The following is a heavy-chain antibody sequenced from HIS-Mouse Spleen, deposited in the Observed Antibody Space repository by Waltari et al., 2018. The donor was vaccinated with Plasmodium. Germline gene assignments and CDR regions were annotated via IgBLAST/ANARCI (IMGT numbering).Heavy chain of an antibody. Sequence: QVTLRESGPALVKPTQTLTLTCTFSGFSISTSGTCVSWIRQPPGKALEWLARIDWDDDKSYSTSLKTRLTISKDTSKNQVVLTMTNMDPVDTATYYCARHKKRGQLVRGYFDYWGQGTLVTVSS. D-gene: IGHD6-6*01. CDR2: IDWDDDK. V-gene: IGHV2-70*15. CDR1: GFSISTSGTC. J-gene: IGHJ4*02. CDR3: ARHKKRGQLVRGYFDY.